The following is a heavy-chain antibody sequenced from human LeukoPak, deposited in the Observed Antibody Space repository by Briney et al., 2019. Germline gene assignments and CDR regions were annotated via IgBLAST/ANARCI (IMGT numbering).Heavy chain of an antibody. V-gene: IGHV4-59*01. CDR2: IYYSGST. D-gene: IGHD5-24*01. Sequence: SETLSLTCTVSGGSISSYYWSWIRQPPGKGLEWIGYIYYSGSTNYNPSLKSRVTLSVDTSKNQFSLKLSSVTAADTAVYYCARADTFDGPTDYWGQGTLVTVSS. CDR3: ARADTFDGPTDY. CDR1: GGSISSYY. J-gene: IGHJ4*02.